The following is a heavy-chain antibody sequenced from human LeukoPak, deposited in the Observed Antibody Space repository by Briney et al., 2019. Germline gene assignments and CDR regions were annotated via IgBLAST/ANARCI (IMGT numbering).Heavy chain of an antibody. CDR3: ARHNYHERGSTDY. CDR1: GFTFSSFE. V-gene: IGHV3-48*03. CDR2: ISTSGITI. J-gene: IGHJ4*02. Sequence: PGGSLRLSCAASGFTFSSFEMNWVRQAPGTGLEWVSYISTSGITIYYADSVKGRFTISRDNAKNSLYLQMNSLRADDTAVYYCARHNYHERGSTDYWGQGTLVTVSS. D-gene: IGHD5-24*01.